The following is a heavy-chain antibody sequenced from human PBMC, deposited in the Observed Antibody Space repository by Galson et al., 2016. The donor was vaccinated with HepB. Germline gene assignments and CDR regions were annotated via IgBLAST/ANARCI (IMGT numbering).Heavy chain of an antibody. D-gene: IGHD3-10*02. CDR1: GFSLRSSGMC. CDR2: IDWADTK. J-gene: IGHJ6*02. CDR3: ARMVFGETQIDYYGMDV. Sequence: PALVKPTQTLTLTCTFSGFSLRSSGMCVSWIRQTPGKALEWLALIDWADTKYYSTSLKTRLTISKDTSKNQVVLTMTNMDPVDTATYYCARMVFGETQIDYYGMDVWGQGTTLTVSS. V-gene: IGHV2-70*01.